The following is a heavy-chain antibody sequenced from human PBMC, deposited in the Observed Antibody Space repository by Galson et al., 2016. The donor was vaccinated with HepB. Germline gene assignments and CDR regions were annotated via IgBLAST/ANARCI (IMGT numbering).Heavy chain of an antibody. D-gene: IGHD3-10*01. CDR3: ARDSNVWFRENLPNNWFFDL. CDR2: IGSSSSPI. J-gene: IGHJ2*01. Sequence: SLRLSCAASGFTFRSYSMNWVRQAPGKGLEWVSSIGSSSSPIEYTDSVKGRFTISRDNAKNLLYLEMSRLRAEDTAVYYCARDSNVWFRENLPNNWFFDLWCRGTLVTVSS. CDR1: GFTFRSYS. V-gene: IGHV3-21*06.